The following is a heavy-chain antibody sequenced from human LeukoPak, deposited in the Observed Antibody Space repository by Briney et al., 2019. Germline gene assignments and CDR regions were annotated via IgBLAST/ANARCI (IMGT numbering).Heavy chain of an antibody. CDR3: ARLSGLLAYYYGMDV. V-gene: IGHV5-51*01. CDR1: RYSFTSYW. D-gene: IGHD3-22*01. J-gene: IGHJ6*02. Sequence: GESLKISCKGSRYSFTSYWIGWVRQMPGKGLEWMGIIYPGDSDTRYSPSFQGQVTISADKSISTAYLQWSSLKASDTAMYYCARLSGLLAYYYGMDVWGQGTTVTVSS. CDR2: IYPGDSDT.